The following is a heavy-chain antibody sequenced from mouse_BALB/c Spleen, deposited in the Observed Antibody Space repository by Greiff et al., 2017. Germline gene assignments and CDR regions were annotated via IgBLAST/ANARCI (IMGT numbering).Heavy chain of an antibody. V-gene: IGHV2-6-7*01. J-gene: IGHJ4*01. CDR1: GFSLTGYG. CDR3: ASVTVVDTMDY. Sequence: VKLMESGPGLVAPSQSLSITCTVSGFSLTGYGVNWVRQPPGKGLEWLGMIWGDGSTDYNSALKSRLSISKDNSKSKVFLKMNSLQTEDTARYYCASVTVVDTMDYWGEGTSVTVSS. CDR2: IWGDGST. D-gene: IGHD1-1*01.